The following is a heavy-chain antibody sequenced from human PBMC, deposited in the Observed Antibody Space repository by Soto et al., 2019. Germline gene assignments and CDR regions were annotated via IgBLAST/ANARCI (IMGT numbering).Heavy chain of an antibody. CDR2: INTNSGDT. Sequence: QLHLVQSGAEEQKPGASMKVSCKASGYTFTGYYIHWVRQAPGQGLEWMGWINTNSGDTNYAQKFQGWVTRTRDTSISTASMELSRLRPDDTAVYYWARGHSGSRGWFDPWGQGTLVTVSS. CDR3: ARGHSGSRGWFDP. CDR1: GYTFTGYY. D-gene: IGHD6-6*01. J-gene: IGHJ5*02. V-gene: IGHV1-2*04.